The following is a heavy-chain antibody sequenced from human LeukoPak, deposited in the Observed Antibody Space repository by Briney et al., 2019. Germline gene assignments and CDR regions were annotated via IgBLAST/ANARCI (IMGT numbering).Heavy chain of an antibody. J-gene: IGHJ5*02. CDR2: IYYSGST. V-gene: IGHV4-59*12. Sequence: PSETLSLTCTVSGGSISSYYWSWIRQPPGKGLEWIGYIYYSGSTNYNPSLKSRVTISVDTSKNQFSLKLSSVTAADTAVYYCAGEEQWPDLKAFDPWGQGTLVTVSS. CDR3: AGEEQWPDLKAFDP. CDR1: GGSISSYY. D-gene: IGHD6-19*01.